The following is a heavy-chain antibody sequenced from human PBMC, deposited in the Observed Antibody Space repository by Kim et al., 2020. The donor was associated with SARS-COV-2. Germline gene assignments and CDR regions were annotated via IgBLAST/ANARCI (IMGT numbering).Heavy chain of an antibody. CDR1: GYTFTSYY. CDR2: INPSGGST. J-gene: IGHJ6*02. D-gene: IGHD6-19*01. V-gene: IGHV1-46*01. CDR3: ARDGYWGSYSSGSGGMDV. Sequence: ASVKVSCKASGYTFTSYYMHWVRQAPGQGLEWMGIINPSGGSTSYAQKFQGRVTMTRDTSTSTVYMELSSLRSEDTAVYYCARDGYWGSYSSGSGGMDVWGQGTTVTVSS.